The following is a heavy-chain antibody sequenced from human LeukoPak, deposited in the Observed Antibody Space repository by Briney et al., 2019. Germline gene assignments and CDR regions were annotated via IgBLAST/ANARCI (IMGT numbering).Heavy chain of an antibody. V-gene: IGHV1-2*02. D-gene: IGHD3-22*01. CDR3: ARVATMIVVVTGHWFDP. J-gene: IGHJ5*02. CDR1: GYTFTDYY. Sequence: ASVKVSCKASGYTFTDYYMHWVRQAPGQGLEWMGWINPNSGGTNYAQKFQGRVTMTRDTSISTAYMELSRLRSDDTAVYYCARVATMIVVVTGHWFDPWGQGTLVTVSS. CDR2: INPNSGGT.